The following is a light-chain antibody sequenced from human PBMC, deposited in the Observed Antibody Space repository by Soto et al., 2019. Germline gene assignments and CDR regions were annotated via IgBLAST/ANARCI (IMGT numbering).Light chain of an antibody. CDR2: EVS. V-gene: IGLV2-14*01. CDR1: TSDVGAYNY. CDR3: SSKTSSSSPVV. J-gene: IGLJ6*01. Sequence: QSALTQPASVSGSPGQSITISCTGSTSDVGAYNYVSWYKHHPGQAPQLMIYEVSNRLSGVSNRFSGSKSGNTASLTISGLQADDEGDYYCSSKTSSSSPVVFGTGTQLTVL.